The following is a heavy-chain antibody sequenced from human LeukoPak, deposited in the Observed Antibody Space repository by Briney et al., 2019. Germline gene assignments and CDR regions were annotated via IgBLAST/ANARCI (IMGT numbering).Heavy chain of an antibody. V-gene: IGHV3-30*02. J-gene: IGHJ1*01. CDR1: GFPFSRYG. Sequence: PGGSLSLFRAASGFPFSRYGLLWAPQPRGRALVYGAFVRCEERNKYNAESVKGRFNISNDNTKNTLYLQMNSLRAEDTAVYYCAKGVDGDYVRYFQHWGRGAMVTDCS. CDR2: VRCEERNK. D-gene: IGHD4-17*01. CDR3: AKGVDGDYVRYFQH.